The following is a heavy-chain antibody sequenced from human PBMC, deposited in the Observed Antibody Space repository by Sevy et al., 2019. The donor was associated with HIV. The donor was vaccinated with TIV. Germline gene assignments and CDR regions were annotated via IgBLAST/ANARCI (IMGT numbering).Heavy chain of an antibody. CDR3: ARSSTYYYDSSGYYPDAFDI. CDR2: IYYSGST. V-gene: IGHV4-39*02. D-gene: IGHD3-22*01. J-gene: IGHJ3*02. Sequence: SETLSLTCTVSGGSISSSSYYWGWIRQPPGKGLEWIGSIYYSGSTYYNPSLKSRVTISVDTSKNHFSLKLSSVTAADTAVYYCARSSTYYYDSSGYYPDAFDIWGQGTMVTVSS. CDR1: GGSISSSSYY.